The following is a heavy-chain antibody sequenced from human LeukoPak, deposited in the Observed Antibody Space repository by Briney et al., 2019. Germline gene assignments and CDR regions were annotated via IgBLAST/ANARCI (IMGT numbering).Heavy chain of an antibody. D-gene: IGHD2-2*02. Sequence: PSETMSLTCTVSGGSISSGSYYWSWIRQPAGKGLEWIGRIYTSGSTNYNPSLRSRVTISVDTSKNQFSLKLSSVTAADTAVYYRAREVYCSSTSCYIGGGVDYWGQGTLVTVSS. J-gene: IGHJ4*02. CDR3: AREVYCSSTSCYIGGGVDY. CDR2: IYTSGST. V-gene: IGHV4-61*02. CDR1: GGSISSGSYY.